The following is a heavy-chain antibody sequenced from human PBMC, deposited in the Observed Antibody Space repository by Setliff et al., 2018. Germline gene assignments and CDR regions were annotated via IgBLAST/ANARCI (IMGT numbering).Heavy chain of an antibody. CDR2: IYTSGST. J-gene: IGHJ1*01. D-gene: IGHD2-21*02. V-gene: IGHV4-61*02. Sequence: PSETLSLTCTVSGGSISSGTYYWSWIRQPAGKGLEWIGRIYTSGSTNYNPSLKSRVTMSLDTSKSQFSLKLTSVTAADTAVYFCAGATGVTYTWYFEHWGQGSLVTVSS. CDR3: AGATGVTYTWYFEH. CDR1: GGSISSGTYY.